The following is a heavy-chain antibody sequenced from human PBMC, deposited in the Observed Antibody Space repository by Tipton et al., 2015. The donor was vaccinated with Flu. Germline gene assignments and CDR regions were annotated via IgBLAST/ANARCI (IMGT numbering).Heavy chain of an antibody. V-gene: IGHV3-33*01. CDR2: IWYDGSKK. CDR3: ARASRWLQPFFDY. D-gene: IGHD5-24*01. Sequence: SLRLSCAASGFTFSSYGMHWVRQAPGKGLEWVAVIWYDGSKKYYADSVKGRFIISRDNSKNTLYVQMNSLRAEDTAVYYCARASRWLQPFFDYWGQGTLVTVSS. CDR1: GFTFSSYG. J-gene: IGHJ4*02.